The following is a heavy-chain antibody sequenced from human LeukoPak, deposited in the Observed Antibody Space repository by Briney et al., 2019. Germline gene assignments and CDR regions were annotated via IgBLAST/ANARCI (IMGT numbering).Heavy chain of an antibody. CDR3: AGEYYDILTGYYRIDY. D-gene: IGHD3-9*01. V-gene: IGHV4-59*01. CDR1: GGSISSYY. J-gene: IGHJ4*02. Sequence: SETLSLTCTVSGGSISSYYWSWIRQPPGKGLEWIGYIYYSGSTNYNPSLKSRVTISADTSKNQFSLKLSSVTAADTAVYYCAGEYYDILTGYYRIDYWGQGTLVTVSS. CDR2: IYYSGST.